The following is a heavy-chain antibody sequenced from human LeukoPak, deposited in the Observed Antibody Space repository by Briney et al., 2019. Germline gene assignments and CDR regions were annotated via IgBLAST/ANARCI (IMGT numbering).Heavy chain of an antibody. CDR2: IYPGDSDT. V-gene: IGHV5-51*01. CDR1: GYSFTSYW. CDR3: ARLRGSPSLGYCSGGSCHPNWFDP. Sequence: GESLKISCKGSGYSFTSYWIGWVRQMPGKGLEWMGIIYPGDSDTRYSPSFQGQVTISADKSISTAYLQWSSLKASDTAMYYCARLRGSPSLGYCSGGSCHPNWFDPWGQGTLVTVSS. J-gene: IGHJ5*02. D-gene: IGHD2-15*01.